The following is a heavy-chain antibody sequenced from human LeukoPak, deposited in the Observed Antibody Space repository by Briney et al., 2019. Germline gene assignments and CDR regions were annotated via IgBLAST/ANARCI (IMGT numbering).Heavy chain of an antibody. D-gene: IGHD4/OR15-4a*01. CDR3: AKDGQGLSGYFDY. J-gene: IGHJ4*02. CDR2: INTDGSST. CDR1: GFTFSTYS. Sequence: GGSLRLSCAASGFTFSTYSMNWVRQAPGKGLVWVSRINTDGSSTSYADSVKGRFTISRDNAKNTLYLQMNSLRAEDTAVYYCAKDGQGLSGYFDYWGQGTLVTVSS. V-gene: IGHV3-74*01.